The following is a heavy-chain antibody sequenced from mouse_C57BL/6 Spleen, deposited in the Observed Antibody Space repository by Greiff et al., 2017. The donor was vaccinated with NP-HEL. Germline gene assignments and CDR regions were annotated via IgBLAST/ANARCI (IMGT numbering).Heavy chain of an antibody. V-gene: IGHV3-6*01. Sequence: EVQLQQSGPGLVKPSQSLSLTCSVTGYSITSGYYWNWIRQFPGNKLEWMGYISYDGSNNYNPSLKNRISITRDTSKNQFFLKLNSVTTEDTATYYCASLYYDHPYWGQGTLVTVSA. CDR2: ISYDGSN. J-gene: IGHJ3*01. D-gene: IGHD2-4*01. CDR3: ASLYYDHPY. CDR1: GYSITSGYY.